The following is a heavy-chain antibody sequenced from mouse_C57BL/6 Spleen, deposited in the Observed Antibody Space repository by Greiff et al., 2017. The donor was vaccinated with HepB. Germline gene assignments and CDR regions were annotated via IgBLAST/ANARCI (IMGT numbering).Heavy chain of an antibody. V-gene: IGHV3-6*01. D-gene: IGHD2-10*02. J-gene: IGHJ2*01. Sequence: ESGPGLVKPSQSLSLTCSVTGYSITSGYYWNWIRQFPGNKLEWMGYISYDGSKNYNPSLKNRISITRDTSKNQFFLKLNSVTTEDTATYYCARDRGYDLYFDYWGQGTTLTVSS. CDR3: ARDRGYDLYFDY. CDR2: ISYDGSK. CDR1: GYSITSGYY.